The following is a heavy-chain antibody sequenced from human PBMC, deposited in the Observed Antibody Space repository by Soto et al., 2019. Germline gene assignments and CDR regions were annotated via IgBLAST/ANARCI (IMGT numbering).Heavy chain of an antibody. J-gene: IGHJ4*02. V-gene: IGHV3-23*04. CDR1: GFTFGNFA. D-gene: IGHD6-19*01. Sequence: EVQLVESGGGLVQPGGSLRLSCTPSGFTFGNFAMSWVRQAPGKGLEWVSSISAGGATTYYADSVKGRVTLSRSNSKNTLSFHMISRRAEDSAVYYCAKDRGGTGWPFDHWGQGTLVTVSS. CDR3: AKDRGGTGWPFDH. CDR2: ISAGGATT.